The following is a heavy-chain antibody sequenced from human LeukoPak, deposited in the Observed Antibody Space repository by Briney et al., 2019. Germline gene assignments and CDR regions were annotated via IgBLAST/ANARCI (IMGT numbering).Heavy chain of an antibody. D-gene: IGHD7-27*01. J-gene: IGHJ3*02. CDR1: GGSISSGGYY. Sequence: SQTLSLTCTVSGGSISSGGYYWSWIRQPPGKGLEWIGYIYHSGSTYYNPSLKSRVTISVDTSKNQFSLKLSSVTAADTAVYYCARVGLGIGGGAFDIWGQGTMVTVSS. V-gene: IGHV4-30-2*01. CDR3: ARVGLGIGGGAFDI. CDR2: IYHSGST.